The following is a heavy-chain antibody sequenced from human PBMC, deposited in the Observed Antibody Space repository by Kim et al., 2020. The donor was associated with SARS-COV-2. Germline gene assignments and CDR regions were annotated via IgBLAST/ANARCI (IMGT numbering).Heavy chain of an antibody. V-gene: IGHV3-48*02. Sequence: GGSLRLSCATSGFPFSAYDMNWVRQAPGKGLEWLSFITKSGTTIYYADSVKGRFTTSRDNAKNSLHLQMNSLKDEDTAVYHCVRDRMGGAFDIWAKGHWSPSLQ. CDR2: ITKSGTTI. CDR1: GFPFSAYD. J-gene: IGHJ3*02. D-gene: IGHD3-16*01. CDR3: VRDRMGGAFDI.